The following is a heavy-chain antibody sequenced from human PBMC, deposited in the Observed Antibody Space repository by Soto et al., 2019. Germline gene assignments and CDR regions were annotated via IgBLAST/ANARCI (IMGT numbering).Heavy chain of an antibody. CDR1: GFSLSNARMG. CDR3: ARIRSGYDATSFPPDY. J-gene: IGHJ4*02. Sequence: QVTLKESGPVLVKPTETLTLTCTVSGFSLSNARMGVSWIRQPPGKALEWLAHIFSNDEKSYSTSLKSRLTITKDTSKSQVVLTMTNMDPVDTATYYCARIRSGYDATSFPPDYWGQGTLVTVSS. V-gene: IGHV2-26*01. D-gene: IGHD5-12*01. CDR2: IFSNDEK.